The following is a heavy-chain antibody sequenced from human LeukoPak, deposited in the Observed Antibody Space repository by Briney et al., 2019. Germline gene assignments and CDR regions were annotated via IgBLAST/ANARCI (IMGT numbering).Heavy chain of an antibody. CDR3: ARMGGDCSGGSCYYYYYMDV. CDR1: GYTFTSYY. J-gene: IGHJ6*03. D-gene: IGHD2-15*01. Sequence: PVASVKVSCKASGYTFTSYYMHWVRQAPGQGLEWMGIINPSGGSTSYAQKFQGRVTMTRDTSTSTVYMELSSLRSEDTAVYYCARMGGDCSGGSCYYYYYMDVWGKGTTVIISS. V-gene: IGHV1-46*01. CDR2: INPSGGST.